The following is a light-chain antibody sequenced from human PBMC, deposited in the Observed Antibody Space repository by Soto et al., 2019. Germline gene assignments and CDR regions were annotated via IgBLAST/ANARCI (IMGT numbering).Light chain of an antibody. CDR1: QSVNSN. CDR2: GAS. CDR3: QQYASWPLT. Sequence: ETVLTQSPATLSVSPGERATLSCRASQSVNSNLAWSQQESGQPPRLRVFGASTRATCVPARFSGSGSGTEFTLTISGLQSEYFAVYFCQQYASWPLTFGGGTKVEI. V-gene: IGKV3-15*01. J-gene: IGKJ4*01.